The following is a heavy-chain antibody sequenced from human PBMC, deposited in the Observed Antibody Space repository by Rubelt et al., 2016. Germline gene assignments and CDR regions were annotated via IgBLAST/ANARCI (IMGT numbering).Heavy chain of an antibody. J-gene: IGHJ5*02. D-gene: IGHD5-18*01. V-gene: IGHV4-39*07. Sequence: QLQLQESGPGLVKPSETLSLTCTVSGGSVSSSIYYWGWIRQPPGKGLEWIGQSFYTGSTYYNPSLKSRVTISVDTSKNQNSLKLNSVTSADTAVYYCATPRGYNYGFDPWGQGTLVTVSS. CDR3: ATPRGYNYGFDP. CDR2: SFYTGST. CDR1: GGSVSSSIYY.